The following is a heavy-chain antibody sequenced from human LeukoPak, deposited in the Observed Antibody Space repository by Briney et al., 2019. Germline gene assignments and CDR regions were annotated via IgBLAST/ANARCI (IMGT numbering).Heavy chain of an antibody. D-gene: IGHD6-13*01. J-gene: IGHJ2*01. CDR2: IYTSGST. V-gene: IGHV4-61*02. CDR3: ARVSSSWYQDWYFDL. CDR1: GYSISSGYY. Sequence: SETLSLTCTVSGYSISSGYYWSWIRQPAGKGLEWIGRIYTSGSTNYNPSLKSRVTISVDTSKNQFSLKLSSVTAADTAVYYCARVSSSWYQDWYFDLWGRGTLVTVSS.